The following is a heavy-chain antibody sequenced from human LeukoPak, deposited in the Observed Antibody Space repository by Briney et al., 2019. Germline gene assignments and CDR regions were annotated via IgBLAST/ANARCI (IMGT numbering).Heavy chain of an antibody. D-gene: IGHD2-2*02. V-gene: IGHV1-2*02. Sequence: ASVKVSCKASGYTFTGYYMHWVRQAPGQGLEWMGWINPNSGGTNYAQKFQGRVTMTRDTSISTAYMELSRLRSDDTAVYYCARGGIVVVPAAIYLDYWGQGTLVTVSS. J-gene: IGHJ4*02. CDR2: INPNSGGT. CDR1: GYTFTGYY. CDR3: ARGGIVVVPAAIYLDY.